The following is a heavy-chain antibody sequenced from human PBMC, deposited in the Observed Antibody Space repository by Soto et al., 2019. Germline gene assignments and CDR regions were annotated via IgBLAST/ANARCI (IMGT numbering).Heavy chain of an antibody. CDR3: ARVGPGSYYRRGWFDP. Sequence: KTSETLSLTCAVYGGSFSGYYWSWIRQPPGKGLEWIGEINHSGSTNYNPSLKSRVTISVDTSKNQFSLKLSSVTAADTAVYYCARVGPGSYYRRGWFDPWGQGTLVTVSS. CDR2: INHSGST. D-gene: IGHD3-10*01. J-gene: IGHJ5*02. V-gene: IGHV4-34*01. CDR1: GGSFSGYY.